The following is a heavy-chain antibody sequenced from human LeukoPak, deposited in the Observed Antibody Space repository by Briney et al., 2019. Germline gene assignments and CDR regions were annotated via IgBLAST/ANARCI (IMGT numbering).Heavy chain of an antibody. Sequence: AGGSLRLSCAVSAFTFSDYYMSWIRQAPGKGLEWVSSISSSGTTIYYADSVRGRFTISRDNTKNSLYLQMNGLRAEDTAVYYCARDRQSRYGMDVWGQGTTVTVSS. CDR1: AFTFSDYY. V-gene: IGHV3-11*01. CDR3: ARDRQSRYGMDV. CDR2: ISSSGTTI. J-gene: IGHJ6*02.